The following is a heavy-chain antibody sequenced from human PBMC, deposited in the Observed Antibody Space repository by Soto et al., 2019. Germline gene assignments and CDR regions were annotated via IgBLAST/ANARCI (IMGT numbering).Heavy chain of an antibody. V-gene: IGHV6-1*01. D-gene: IGHD2-8*02. CDR3: ARDGSEILASGPGDV. J-gene: IGHJ6*01. Sequence: PSQTLSLTCAISGSSVSRRNTAWHFIRQSPSRGLEWLGRTYYRSKWYYEYAVSVNSRITINPDTSKNQFSLHLSSVTPEDTAVYFCARDGSEILASGPGDVWGQGTTVTVSS. CDR1: GSSVSRRNTA. CDR2: TYYRSKWYY.